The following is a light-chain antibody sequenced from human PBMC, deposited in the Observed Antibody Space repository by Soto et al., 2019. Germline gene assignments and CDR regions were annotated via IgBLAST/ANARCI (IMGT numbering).Light chain of an antibody. J-gene: IGLJ1*01. Sequence: QSVLTQPPSASGSPGQSVTISCTGTKNDIGVYDFVSWYQHHPGKAPRLIIYEVVRRPSGVLDRFSGSKSGNTASLTVSGLQAADEADYFCKSYAGSNTYVFGSGTKVTVL. CDR2: EVV. V-gene: IGLV2-8*01. CDR3: KSYAGSNTYV. CDR1: KNDIGVYDF.